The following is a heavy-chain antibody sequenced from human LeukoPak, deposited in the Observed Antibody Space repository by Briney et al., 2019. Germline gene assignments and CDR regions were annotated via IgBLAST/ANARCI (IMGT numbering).Heavy chain of an antibody. CDR1: GYSISSGYY. D-gene: IGHD2-2*01. V-gene: IGHV4-38-2*02. Sequence: SETLSLTCTVSGYSISSGYYWGWIRQPPGKGLEWIGSIYHSGSAYYNPSLKSRVTISVDTSKNQFSLKLSSVTAADTAVYYCARGGERIVVVPAALPYSSSWYWSDYWGQGTLVTVSS. J-gene: IGHJ4*02. CDR3: ARGGERIVVVPAALPYSSSWYWSDY. CDR2: IYHSGSA.